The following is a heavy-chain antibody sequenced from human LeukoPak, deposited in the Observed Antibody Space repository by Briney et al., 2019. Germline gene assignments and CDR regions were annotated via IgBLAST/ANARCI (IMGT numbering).Heavy chain of an antibody. V-gene: IGHV3-23*01. Sequence: GGSLRLSCAASGFTFSDYYMSWVRQAPGKGLEWVSAISGSGGSTYYADSVKGRFTISRDNSKNTLYLQMNSLRAEDTAVYYCAKKWELLGYFDYWGQGTLVTVSS. CDR2: ISGSGGST. D-gene: IGHD1-26*01. CDR3: AKKWELLGYFDY. J-gene: IGHJ4*02. CDR1: GFTFSDYY.